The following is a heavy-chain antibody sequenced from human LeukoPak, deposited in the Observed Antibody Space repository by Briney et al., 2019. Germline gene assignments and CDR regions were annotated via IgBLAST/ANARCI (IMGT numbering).Heavy chain of an antibody. CDR2: INPNSGCT. D-gene: IGHD3-3*01. Sequence: GPSVKVSCKASGYTFTGYYMHWVRQAPEQGLESMGWINPNSGCTNYAQKFHGRVIMTRDTSISTAYMELSRLRSDDTAVYYCAREGRVNDAFDIWGQGTMVTVSS. CDR1: GYTFTGYY. V-gene: IGHV1-2*02. CDR3: AREGRVNDAFDI. J-gene: IGHJ3*02.